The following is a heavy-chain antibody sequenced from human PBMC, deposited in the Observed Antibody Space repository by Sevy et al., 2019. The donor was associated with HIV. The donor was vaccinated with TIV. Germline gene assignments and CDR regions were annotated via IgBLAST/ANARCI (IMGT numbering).Heavy chain of an antibody. CDR1: GGTFTTSG. Sequence: ASVKVSCKASGGTFTTSGISWVRQVPGQGLEWMGGIIPILGTTNYAQKFQYRVTITADESTKTAYMDLSSLRSEDTAVYYWARGGGNGWYYFDYWGQATSVTVSS. J-gene: IGHJ4*02. V-gene: IGHV1-69*13. CDR3: ARGGGNGWYYFDY. CDR2: IIPILGTT. D-gene: IGHD6-19*01.